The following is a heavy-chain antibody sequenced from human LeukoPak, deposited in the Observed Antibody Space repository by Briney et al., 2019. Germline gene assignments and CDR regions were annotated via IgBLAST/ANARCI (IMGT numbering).Heavy chain of an antibody. CDR2: ISSNGGST. D-gene: IGHD3-22*01. CDR1: GFTFSSYA. J-gene: IGHJ4*02. CDR3: ARCPESSGYYYELDS. V-gene: IGHV3-64D*06. Sequence: PGGSLRLSCSASGFTFSSYAMHWVRQAPGKGLEYVSAISSNGGSTYYADSVKGRFTISRDNSKNTLYLQMSSLRAEDTAVYYCARCPESSGYYYELDSWGQGTLVTVSS.